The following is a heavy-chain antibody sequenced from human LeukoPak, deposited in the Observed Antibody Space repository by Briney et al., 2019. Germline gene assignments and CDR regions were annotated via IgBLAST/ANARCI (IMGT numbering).Heavy chain of an antibody. CDR1: GGSISSYY. D-gene: IGHD2-15*01. Sequence: PSETLSLTCTVSGGSISSYYWCWIRQPPGKGLEWLGYIYYSGSTNYNPSLKSRVTISVDTSKNQFSLKLSSVTAADTAVYYCARGFDGGSATKLARYYFDYWGQGTLVTVSS. CDR2: IYYSGST. J-gene: IGHJ4*02. CDR3: ARGFDGGSATKLARYYFDY. V-gene: IGHV4-59*01.